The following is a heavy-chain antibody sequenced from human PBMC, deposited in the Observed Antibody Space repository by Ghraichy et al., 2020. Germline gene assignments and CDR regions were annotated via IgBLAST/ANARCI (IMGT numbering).Heavy chain of an antibody. CDR1: GGSFSGYY. CDR2: INHSGST. J-gene: IGHJ6*02. V-gene: IGHV4-34*01. D-gene: IGHD1-26*01. CDR3: AKRGRGSYSGSTPGPRRNYYYYGMDV. Sequence: SETLSLTCAVYGGSFSGYYWSWIRQPPGKGLEWIGEINHSGSTNYNPSLKSRVTISVDTSKNQFSLKLSSVTAADTAVYYCAKRGRGSYSGSTPGPRRNYYYYGMDVWGQGTTVTVSS.